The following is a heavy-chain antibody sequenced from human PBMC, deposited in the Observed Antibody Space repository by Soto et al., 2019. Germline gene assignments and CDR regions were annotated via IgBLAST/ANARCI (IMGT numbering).Heavy chain of an antibody. D-gene: IGHD6-13*01. CDR1: GFTFSSYG. Sequence: QVQLVESGGGVVQPGRSLRLSCAASGFTFSSYGMHWIRQAPGKGLEWVAVIWYDGSNKYYADSVTGRFTISRDNSKNPLYLQMNSLSAEDKAVYYCARDCGIAATLYGMDVWVQGTTVTVSS. CDR2: IWYDGSNK. V-gene: IGHV3-33*01. CDR3: ARDCGIAATLYGMDV. J-gene: IGHJ6*02.